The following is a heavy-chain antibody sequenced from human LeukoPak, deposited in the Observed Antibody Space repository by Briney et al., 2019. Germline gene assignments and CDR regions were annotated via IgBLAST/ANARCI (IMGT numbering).Heavy chain of an antibody. V-gene: IGHV1-8*01. CDR1: GYTFTSYD. CDR2: MNPNSGNT. Sequence: GASVKVSCKASGYTFTSYDINWVRQATGQGLEWMGWMNPNSGNTGYAQKFQGRVTMTRNTTISTAYMELSSLRSEDTAVYYCARDAAQYCSSTSCNYYYGMDVWGQGTTVTVSS. D-gene: IGHD2-2*01. J-gene: IGHJ6*02. CDR3: ARDAAQYCSSTSCNYYYGMDV.